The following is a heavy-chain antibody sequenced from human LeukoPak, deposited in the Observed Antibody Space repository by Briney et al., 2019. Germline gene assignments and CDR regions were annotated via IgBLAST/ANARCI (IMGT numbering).Heavy chain of an antibody. CDR3: ARDRGLGSRWYFDL. D-gene: IGHD3-10*01. CDR2: IYHSGST. J-gene: IGHJ2*01. V-gene: IGHV4-30-2*01. CDR1: GGSISSGGYY. Sequence: SETLSLTCTVSGGSISSGGYYWSWIRQPPGKGLEWIGYIYHSGSTYYNPSLKSRVTISVDRSKNQFSLKLSSVTAADTAVYYCARDRGLGSRWYFDLWGRGTLVTVSS.